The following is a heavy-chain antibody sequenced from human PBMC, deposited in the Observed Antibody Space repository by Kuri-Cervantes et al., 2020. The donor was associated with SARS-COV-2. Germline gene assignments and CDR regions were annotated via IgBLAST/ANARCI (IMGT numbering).Heavy chain of an antibody. V-gene: IGHV1-69*13. CDR3: ARDSGWGAVAGTSGLVY. CDR2: IIPIFGTA. Sequence: SVKVSCKASGGTFSSYAISWVRQAPGQGLEWMGGIIPIFGTANYAQKFQGRVTITADESTSTAYMELGSLRSEDTAVYYCARDSGWGAVAGTSGLVYWGQGTLVTVSS. J-gene: IGHJ4*02. D-gene: IGHD6-19*01. CDR1: GGTFSSYA.